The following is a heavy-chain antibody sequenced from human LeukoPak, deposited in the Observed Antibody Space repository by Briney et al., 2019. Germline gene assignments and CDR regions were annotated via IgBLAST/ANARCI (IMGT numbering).Heavy chain of an antibody. CDR3: ARGPFNYYGSGSYYFDY. CDR2: ISVYNGHT. D-gene: IGHD3-10*01. V-gene: IGHV1-8*01. CDR1: GYSFPSYG. Sequence: ASVKVSCKASGYSFPSYGITWVRQAPGQGLEWMGRISVYNGHTTYAQNFQGRVTMTRNTSISTAYMELSSLRSEDTAVYYCARGPFNYYGSGSYYFDYWGQGTLVTVSS. J-gene: IGHJ4*02.